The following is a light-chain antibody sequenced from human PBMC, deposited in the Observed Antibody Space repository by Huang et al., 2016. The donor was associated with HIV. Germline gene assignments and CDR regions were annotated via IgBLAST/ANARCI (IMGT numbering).Light chain of an antibody. J-gene: IGKJ4*01. V-gene: IGKV3-11*01. CDR2: DAS. CDR3: QQRSNWRGLT. Sequence: EIVLTQSPATLSLSPGERVTLSCRASQSVSSYLAWYQQKPGQAPRLLIYDASTRATGIPARFSGSGSGTDFTLTISSLEPEEFAVYYCQQRSNWRGLTFGGGTKVEIK. CDR1: QSVSSY.